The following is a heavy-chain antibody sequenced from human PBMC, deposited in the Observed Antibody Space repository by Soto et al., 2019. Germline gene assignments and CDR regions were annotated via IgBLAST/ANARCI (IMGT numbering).Heavy chain of an antibody. CDR2: ISSSSSYI. Sequence: PGESLTLSCAASGFTFSSHRMTWVSQAPGKGLEWVASISSSSSYIYYAGSVKGRFTSSRDNAKNSLYLQMNSLRAEDTAVYYCAIDRDSGSYLDAFDIWGQGTMVTGSS. V-gene: IGHV3-21*01. D-gene: IGHD1-26*01. CDR1: GFTFSSHR. J-gene: IGHJ3*02. CDR3: AIDRDSGSYLDAFDI.